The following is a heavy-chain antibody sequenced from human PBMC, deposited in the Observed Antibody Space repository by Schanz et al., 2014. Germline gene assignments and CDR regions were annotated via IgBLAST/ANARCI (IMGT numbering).Heavy chain of an antibody. J-gene: IGHJ4*02. CDR1: GFTFSSYS. CDR3: AKDRGYYRVSGSYRELEY. V-gene: IGHV3-48*04. Sequence: EVQLVESGGGLVQPGGSLRLSCTASGFTFSSYSMNWVRQPPGRGLEWVSYSGNGGVTIYYADSVKGRFTISRDNSKNPLYLQMNSLRPEDTAVYYCAKDRGYYRVSGSYRELEYWGQGTLVTVSS. D-gene: IGHD3-10*01. CDR2: SGNGGVTI.